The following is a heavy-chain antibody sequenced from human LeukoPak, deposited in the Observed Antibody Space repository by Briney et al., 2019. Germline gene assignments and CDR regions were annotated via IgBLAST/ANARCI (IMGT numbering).Heavy chain of an antibody. Sequence: GGSLRLSCAASGFTFDDYGMSWVRQAPGKGLEWVSGINWNGGSTGYADSVKGRFTISRDNAKNSLYLQMNSLRAEDTALYYCARMIGDYGSGSRVAFDVRGQGTMVTVSS. CDR1: GFTFDDYG. J-gene: IGHJ3*01. D-gene: IGHD3-10*01. CDR3: ARMIGDYGSGSRVAFDV. CDR2: INWNGGST. V-gene: IGHV3-20*04.